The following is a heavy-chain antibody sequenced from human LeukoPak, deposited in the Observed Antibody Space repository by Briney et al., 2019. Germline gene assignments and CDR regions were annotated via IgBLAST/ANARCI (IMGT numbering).Heavy chain of an antibody. D-gene: IGHD3-22*01. CDR2: IWYDGSNK. J-gene: IGHJ4*02. Sequence: PGGSLRLSCAASGFTFSIYGMHWVRQATGKGLEWVAVIWYDGSNKYYADSVKGRFTISRDNSKNTLYLEMNSLRAEDTAVYYCARNRYYYDSSGYYYDYWGQGTLVTVSS. CDR1: GFTFSIYG. V-gene: IGHV3-33*01. CDR3: ARNRYYYDSSGYYYDY.